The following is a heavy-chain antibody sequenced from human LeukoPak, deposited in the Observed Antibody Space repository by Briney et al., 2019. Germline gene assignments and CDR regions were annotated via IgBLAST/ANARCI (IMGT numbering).Heavy chain of an antibody. CDR2: ISYDGSNK. Sequence: GGSLRLSCAASGFTLTNYAMSWVRQAPGKGLEWVAVISYDGSNKYYADSVKGRFTISRDNSKNTLYLQMNSLRAEDTAVYYCATDILTGSVDYWGQGTLVTVSS. J-gene: IGHJ4*02. V-gene: IGHV3-30-3*01. CDR1: GFTLTNYA. CDR3: ATDILTGSVDY. D-gene: IGHD3-9*01.